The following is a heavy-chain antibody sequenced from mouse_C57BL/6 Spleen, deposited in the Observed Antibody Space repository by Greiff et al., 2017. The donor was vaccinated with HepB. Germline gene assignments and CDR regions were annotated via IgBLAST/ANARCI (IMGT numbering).Heavy chain of an antibody. J-gene: IGHJ2*01. CDR1: GYTFTSYW. V-gene: IGHV1-50*01. CDR2: IDPSDSYT. Sequence: QVQLQQPGAELVKPGASVKLSCKASGYTFTSYWMQWVKQRPGQGLEWIGEIDPSDSYTNYNQNFKGKATLTVDKSSSTASMQLSSLTSEDSAVYYCARLGGSSYGYFDDWGQGTTPTVSS. CDR3: ARLGGSSYGYFDD. D-gene: IGHD1-1*01.